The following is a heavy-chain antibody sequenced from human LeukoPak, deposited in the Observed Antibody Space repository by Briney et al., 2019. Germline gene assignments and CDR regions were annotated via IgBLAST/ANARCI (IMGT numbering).Heavy chain of an antibody. Sequence: SETLSLTCTVSGGSISSSYWSWIREPPGTGLEWVGYIYYGGSTNYNPSLNSRVTISVDTSKNQFSLKLSSVTAADTAVYYCARRNVLLWFGEVEDAFDIWGQGTMVTVSS. CDR1: GGSISSSY. D-gene: IGHD3-10*01. CDR2: IYYGGST. V-gene: IGHV4-59*08. J-gene: IGHJ3*02. CDR3: ARRNVLLWFGEVEDAFDI.